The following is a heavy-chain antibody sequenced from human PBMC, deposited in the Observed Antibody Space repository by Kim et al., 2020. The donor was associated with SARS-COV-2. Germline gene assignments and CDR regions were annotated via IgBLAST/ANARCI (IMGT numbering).Heavy chain of an antibody. CDR1: GGSISSSSYY. CDR3: ARRGGYDILTGYYYYGMDV. J-gene: IGHJ6*02. V-gene: IGHV4-39*01. CDR2: IYYSGST. D-gene: IGHD3-9*01. Sequence: SETLSLTCTVSGGSISSSSYYWGWIRQPPGKGLEWIGSIYYSGSTYYNPSLKSRVTISVDTSKNQFSLKLSSVTAADTAVYYCARRGGYDILTGYYYYGMDVWGQGTTVTVSS.